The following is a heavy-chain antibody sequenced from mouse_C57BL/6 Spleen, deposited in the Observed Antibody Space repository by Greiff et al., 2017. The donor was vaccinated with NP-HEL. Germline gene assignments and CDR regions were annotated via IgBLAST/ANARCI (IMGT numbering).Heavy chain of an antibody. D-gene: IGHD2-13*01. V-gene: IGHV1-54*01. J-gene: IGHJ2*01. Sequence: VQRVESGAELVRPGTSVKVSCKASGYAFTNYLIEWVKQRPGQGLEWIGVINPGSGGTNYNEKFQGKATLTADKSSSTASMQLSSLTSEDSAVYFYDRASDVSYYFDYWGQGTTLTVSS. CDR2: INPGSGGT. CDR1: GYAFTNYL. CDR3: DRASDVSYYFDY.